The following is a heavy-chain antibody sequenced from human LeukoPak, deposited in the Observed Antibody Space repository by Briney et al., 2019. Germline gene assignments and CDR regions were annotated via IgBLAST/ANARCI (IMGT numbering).Heavy chain of an antibody. CDR1: GFTFSSYA. CDR3: AKSVLKGNYVWGSYRSTANDAFDI. J-gene: IGHJ3*02. Sequence: GGSLRLSCAASGFTFSSYAMSWVRQAPGKGLEWVSSIRGGGGNTYYADSVKGRFTISRDNSKNTLYLQMNSLRAEDTAVYYCAKSVLKGNYVWGSYRSTANDAFDIWGQGTMVTVSS. D-gene: IGHD3-16*02. V-gene: IGHV3-23*01. CDR2: IRGGGGNT.